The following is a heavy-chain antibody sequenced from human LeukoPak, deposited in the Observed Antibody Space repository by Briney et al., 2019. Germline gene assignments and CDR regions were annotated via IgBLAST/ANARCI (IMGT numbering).Heavy chain of an antibody. J-gene: IGHJ4*02. D-gene: IGHD6-19*01. CDR2: IRSKANSYST. Sequence: GGSLRLSCAASGFAFSGSAIHWVRQASGKGLEWVGRIRSKANSYSTAYAASVKGRFTISRDASKNTAYLQMNSLKTEDTAVYYCTRLPLTDIAVAGSDYWGQGTLVTVSS. CDR1: GFAFSGSA. CDR3: TRLPLTDIAVAGSDY. V-gene: IGHV3-73*01.